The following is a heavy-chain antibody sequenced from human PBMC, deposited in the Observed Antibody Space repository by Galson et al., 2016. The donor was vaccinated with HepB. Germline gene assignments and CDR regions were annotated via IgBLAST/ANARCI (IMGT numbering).Heavy chain of an antibody. Sequence: SLRLSCAGSGFTFSTYAVNWVRQAPGKGLEWVSGISGSGGRTYYADSVKGRFTISRDNSKNTLYLQMKGLRAEDTAVYYCVKEVGRFLHGYGMDVWGQGTTVTVSS. J-gene: IGHJ6*02. CDR1: GFTFSTYA. CDR3: VKEVGRFLHGYGMDV. CDR2: ISGSGGRT. D-gene: IGHD3-3*01. V-gene: IGHV3-23*01.